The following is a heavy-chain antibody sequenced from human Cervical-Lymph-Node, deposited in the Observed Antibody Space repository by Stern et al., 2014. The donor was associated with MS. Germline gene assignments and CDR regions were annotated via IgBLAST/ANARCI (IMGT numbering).Heavy chain of an antibody. V-gene: IGHV4-39*01. CDR2: ALSSGST. CDR1: GGSIITSSHY. J-gene: IGHJ4*02. CDR3: VRVPTYVPVYYFDY. Sequence: QVQLQESGPGLAKPSETLSLTCTVSGGSIITSSHYWGWIRQPPGKGLEWIGSALSSGSTYYNPSLKSGVTISVDTSKTQFSLKLISVTAADTAVYYCVRVPTYVPVYYFDYWGQGTLVTVSS. D-gene: IGHD3-16*01.